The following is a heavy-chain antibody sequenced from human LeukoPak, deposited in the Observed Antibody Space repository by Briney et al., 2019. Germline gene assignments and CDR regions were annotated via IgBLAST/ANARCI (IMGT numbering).Heavy chain of an antibody. CDR3: ASWTPYYYDTGY. CDR1: GFTFSSYW. D-gene: IGHD3-22*01. CDR2: INSDGSST. J-gene: IGHJ4*02. Sequence: QTGGSLRLXCAASGFTFSSYWMHWVRQAPGKGLVWVSRINSDGSSTSYADSVKGRFTISRDNAKNTLYLQMNSLRAEDTAVYYCASWTPYYYDTGYWGQGTLVTVSS. V-gene: IGHV3-74*01.